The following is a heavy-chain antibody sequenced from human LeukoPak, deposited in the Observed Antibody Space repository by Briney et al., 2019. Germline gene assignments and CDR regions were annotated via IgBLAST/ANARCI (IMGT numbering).Heavy chain of an antibody. CDR1: GGSISSYY. CDR3: ARTRDGYNPFDY. V-gene: IGHV4-59*01. J-gene: IGHJ4*02. Sequence: KPSETLSLTCTVSGGSISSYYWSWIRQPAGKGLEWIAYIYYSGSTNYNTSLKSRVTMSVDTSKNQFSLKLSSVTAADTAVYYCARTRDGYNPFDYWGQGALVTVSS. D-gene: IGHD5-24*01. CDR2: IYYSGST.